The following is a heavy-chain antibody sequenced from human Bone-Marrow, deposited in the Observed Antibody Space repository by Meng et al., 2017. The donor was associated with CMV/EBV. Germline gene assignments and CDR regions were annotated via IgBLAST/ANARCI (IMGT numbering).Heavy chain of an antibody. D-gene: IGHD4-17*01. CDR3: ARDVSTVTHVLDDY. J-gene: IGHJ4*02. Sequence: SVKVSCKASGGTFSSYAISWVRQAPGQGLEWMGGIIPIFGTANYAQKFQGRVTITTDESTSTAYMDLSRLRSDDTAVYYCARDVSTVTHVLDDYWGQGTLVTVSS. CDR2: IIPIFGTA. V-gene: IGHV1-69*05. CDR1: GGTFSSYA.